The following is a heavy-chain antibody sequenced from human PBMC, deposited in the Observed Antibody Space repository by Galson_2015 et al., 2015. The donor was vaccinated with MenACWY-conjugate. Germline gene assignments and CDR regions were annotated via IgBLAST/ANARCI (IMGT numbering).Heavy chain of an antibody. V-gene: IGHV1-69*13. Sequence: SVKVSCKASGGTFSGYPINWVRQAPGQGLEWMGGIISIFGRTNYAQRFQGRVTITADESTNTVYMELRSLRAEDTAIYYCARDYCSATTCSNPISFFYGVDVWGRGTTVTVSS. CDR3: ARDYCSATTCSNPISFFYGVDV. D-gene: IGHD2-15*01. J-gene: IGHJ6*02. CDR1: GGTFSGYP. CDR2: IISIFGRT.